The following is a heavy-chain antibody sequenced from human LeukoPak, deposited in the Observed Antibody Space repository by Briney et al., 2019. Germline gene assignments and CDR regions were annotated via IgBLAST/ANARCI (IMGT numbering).Heavy chain of an antibody. D-gene: IGHD2-15*01. CDR1: GGSFSGYY. CDR2: INHSGST. Sequence: PETLSLTCAVYGGSFSGYYWSWIRQPPGKGLEWIGEINHSGSTNYNPSLKSRVTISVDTSKNQFSLKLSSVTAADTAAYYCARGFRWWLEDYWGQGTLVTVSS. J-gene: IGHJ4*02. CDR3: ARGFRWWLEDY. V-gene: IGHV4-34*01.